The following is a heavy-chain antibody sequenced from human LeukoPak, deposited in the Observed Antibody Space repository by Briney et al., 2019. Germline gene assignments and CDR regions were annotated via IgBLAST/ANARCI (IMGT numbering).Heavy chain of an antibody. CDR3: ATHASPSATDY. D-gene: IGHD6-19*01. V-gene: IGHV4-59*12. CDR2: IYYSGST. CDR1: DDSISDYY. J-gene: IGHJ4*02. Sequence: SETLSLTCTVSDDSISDYYRGWLRQPPGKGLEWIGYIYYSGSTNYNPSLKSRVTISVDTSKNQFSLKLGSVTAADTAIYYCATHASPSATDYWGQGTLVTVSS.